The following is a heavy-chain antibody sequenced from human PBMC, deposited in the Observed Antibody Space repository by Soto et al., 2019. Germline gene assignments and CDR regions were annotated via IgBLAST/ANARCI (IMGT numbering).Heavy chain of an antibody. J-gene: IGHJ3*02. CDR2: IYYSGST. Sequence: ETLSLTCTVSGGSISSYYWSWIRQPPGKGLEWIGYIYYSGSTNYNPSLKSRVTISVDTSKNQLSLKLSSVTAADTAIYYCARRYGYAFDIWGQGTMVTVSS. CDR1: GGSISSYY. CDR3: ARRYGYAFDI. D-gene: IGHD5-18*01. V-gene: IGHV4-59*08.